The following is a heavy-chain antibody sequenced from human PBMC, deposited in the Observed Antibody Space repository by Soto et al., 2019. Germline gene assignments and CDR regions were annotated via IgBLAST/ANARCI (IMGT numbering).Heavy chain of an antibody. CDR3: ARSWCQLLCHYGMDV. D-gene: IGHD2-2*01. CDR2: IYYSGST. Sequence: SETLSLTCTVSGGSISSGGYYWSWIRQHPGKGLEWIGYIYYSGSTYYNPSLKSRVTISVDTSKNQFSLKLSSVTAADTAVYYCARSWCQLLCHYGMDVWGQGTTVTVSS. CDR1: GGSISSGGYY. J-gene: IGHJ6*02. V-gene: IGHV4-31*03.